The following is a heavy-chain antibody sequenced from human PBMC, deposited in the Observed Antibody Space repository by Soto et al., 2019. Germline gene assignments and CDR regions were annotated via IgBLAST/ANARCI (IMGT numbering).Heavy chain of an antibody. CDR1: GGSISSGGYY. CDR2: IYYSGST. Sequence: QVQLQESGPGLVKPSQTLSLTCTVSGGSISSGGYYWSWIRQHPGKGLEWIGDIYYSGSTYYTPSLKRRVTIPVDTSQTQFPLQLSSVPAAVTAVCCCARDLQFSRLFYGMDVWGQGTTVTVSS. J-gene: IGHJ6*02. D-gene: IGHD6-6*01. CDR3: ARDLQFSRLFYGMDV. V-gene: IGHV4-31*03.